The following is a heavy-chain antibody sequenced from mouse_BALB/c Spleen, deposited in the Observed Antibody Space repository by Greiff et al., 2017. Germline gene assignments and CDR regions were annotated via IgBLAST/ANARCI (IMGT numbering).Heavy chain of an antibody. J-gene: IGHJ1*01. D-gene: IGHD2-4*01. CDR1: GFTFTDYY. CDR3: ARGAMITTHWYFDV. V-gene: IGHV7-3*02. CDR2: IRNKANGYTT. Sequence: EVQLVESGGGLVQPGGSLRLSCATSGFTFTDYYMSWVRQPPGKALEWLGFIRNKANGYTTEYSASVKGRFTISRDNSQSILYLQMNTLRAEDSATYYCARGAMITTHWYFDVWGAGTTVTVSS.